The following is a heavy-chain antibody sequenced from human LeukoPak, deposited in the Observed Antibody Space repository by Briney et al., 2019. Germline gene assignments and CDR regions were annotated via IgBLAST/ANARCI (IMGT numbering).Heavy chain of an antibody. V-gene: IGHV1-18*01. CDR2: ISAYNGNT. CDR1: GYTFTSYG. CDR3: ARKYSSGWYPHDAFDI. J-gene: IGHJ3*02. Sequence: ASVKVSCKASGYTFTSYGISWVRQAPGQGLEWMGWISAYNGNTNYAQKLQGRVTMTTDTSTSTAYMELSSLRSEDTAVYYCARKYSSGWYPHDAFDIWGQGTMVTVSS. D-gene: IGHD6-19*01.